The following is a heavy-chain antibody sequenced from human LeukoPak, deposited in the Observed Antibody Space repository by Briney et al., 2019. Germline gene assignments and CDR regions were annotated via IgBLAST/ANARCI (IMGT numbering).Heavy chain of an antibody. CDR1: GLTFSIFA. D-gene: IGHD6-19*01. CDR2: ISAGGGST. J-gene: IGHJ4*02. CDR3: AKVPNIAVAATFDL. V-gene: IGHV3-23*01. Sequence: PGGSLRLSCAASGLTFSIFAMSWVRQAPGKGLEWVTSISAGGGSTYYADSVKSRFTISRDNSKNTLYLQMNTLRAEDTAVYYCAKVPNIAVAATFDLWGQGTLVTVSS.